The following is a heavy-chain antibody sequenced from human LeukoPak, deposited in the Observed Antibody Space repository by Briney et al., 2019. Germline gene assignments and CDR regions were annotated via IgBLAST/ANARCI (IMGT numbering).Heavy chain of an antibody. CDR1: GGSISSSSYY. D-gene: IGHD5/OR15-5a*01. CDR3: ARDHPYLPAGAFDI. CDR2: IHYSGST. V-gene: IGHV4-61*01. J-gene: IGHJ3*02. Sequence: SETLSLTCTVSGGSISSSSYYWSWIRQPPGKGLEWIGYIHYSGSTNYNPSLKSRVTISVDTSKNQFSLKLSSVTAADTAVYYCARDHPYLPAGAFDIWGQGTMVTVSS.